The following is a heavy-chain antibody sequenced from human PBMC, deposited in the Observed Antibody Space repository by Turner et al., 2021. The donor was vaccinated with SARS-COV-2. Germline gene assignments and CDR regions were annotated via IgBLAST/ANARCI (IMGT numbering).Heavy chain of an antibody. J-gene: IGHJ6*02. D-gene: IGHD3-10*01. CDR2: IYYSGST. CDR3: ASPYITMVRGVNYYGMDV. Sequence: QLQLQESGPGLVKPSETLSPTGTVSACSISSSSYYWGWIRQPPGKGLEWIGSIYYSGSTYYNPYLKSRFTISVDTSKNQFTLKLSSVTDAETAVYYCASPYITMVRGVNYYGMDVWGQGTTVTVSS. V-gene: IGHV4-39*01. CDR1: ACSISSSSYY.